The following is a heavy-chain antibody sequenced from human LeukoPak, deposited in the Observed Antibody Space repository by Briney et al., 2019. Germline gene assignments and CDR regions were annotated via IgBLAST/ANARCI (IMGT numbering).Heavy chain of an antibody. V-gene: IGHV4-61*01. CDR3: ARGDGGNSHYFDY. J-gene: IGHJ4*02. Sequence: PSETLSLTCTASGGSVSSGSYYWSWIRQPPGKGLEWIGYIYYSGSTNYNPSLKSRVTISVDRSKNQFSLKLSSVTAADTAVYYCARGDGGNSHYFDYWGQGTLVTVSS. CDR1: GGSVSSGSYY. CDR2: IYYSGST. D-gene: IGHD4-23*01.